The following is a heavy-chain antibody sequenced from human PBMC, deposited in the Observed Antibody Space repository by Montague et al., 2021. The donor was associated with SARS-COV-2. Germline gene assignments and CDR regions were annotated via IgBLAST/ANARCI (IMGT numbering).Heavy chain of an antibody. CDR1: GFTFSSYE. V-gene: IGHV3-48*03. D-gene: IGHD3-9*01. J-gene: IGHJ4*02. CDR2: ITGSGSTI. Sequence: SLRLSCAASGFTFSSYEMNWVRQAPGKGLEWVSYITGSGSTICYADSVKGRFTISRDNAKNSLFLQMNSLRAEDTAVYYCARDLRDYDILTGYLWGQGTLVTVSS. CDR3: ARDLRDYDILTGYL.